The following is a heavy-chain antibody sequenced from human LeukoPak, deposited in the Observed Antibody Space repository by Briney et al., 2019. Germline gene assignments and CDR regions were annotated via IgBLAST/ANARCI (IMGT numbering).Heavy chain of an antibody. D-gene: IGHD1-7*01. J-gene: IGHJ6*02. V-gene: IGHV1-8*01. Sequence: ASVKVSCKASGYTFTSYDINWVRQATGQGLEWMGWMNPNSGNTGYAQKFQGRATMTRNTSISTAYMELSSLRSEDTAVYYCASWNYDRYDYYYYYGMDVWGQGTTVTVSS. CDR1: GYTFTSYD. CDR3: ASWNYDRYDYYYYYGMDV. CDR2: MNPNSGNT.